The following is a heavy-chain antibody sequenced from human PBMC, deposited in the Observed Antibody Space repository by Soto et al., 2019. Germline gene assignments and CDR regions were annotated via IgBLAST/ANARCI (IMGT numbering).Heavy chain of an antibody. J-gene: IGHJ4*02. CDR2: ISWNSGSI. D-gene: IGHD2-2*01. V-gene: IGHV3-9*01. CDR1: GFTFDDYA. Sequence: GGSLRLSCAASGFTFDDYAMHWVRQAPGKGLEWVSGISWNSGSIGYADSVKGRFTISRDNAKNSLYLQMNSLRAEDTALYYCAKGGEIAAMYYFDYWGQGTLVTVAA. CDR3: AKGGEIAAMYYFDY.